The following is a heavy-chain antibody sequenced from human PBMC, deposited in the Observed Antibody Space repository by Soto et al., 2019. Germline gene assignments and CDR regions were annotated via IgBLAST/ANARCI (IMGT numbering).Heavy chain of an antibody. CDR3: ARDVEAVAGISTRWMGKGNWFDP. Sequence: ASVKVSCKASGYTFTSYGISWVRQAPGQGLEWMGWISAYNGNTNYAQKLQGRVTMTTDTSTSTAYMELRSLRSDDTAVYYCARDVEAVAGISTRWMGKGNWFDPWGQGTLVTVSS. J-gene: IGHJ5*02. CDR2: ISAYNGNT. CDR1: GYTFTSYG. D-gene: IGHD6-19*01. V-gene: IGHV1-18*01.